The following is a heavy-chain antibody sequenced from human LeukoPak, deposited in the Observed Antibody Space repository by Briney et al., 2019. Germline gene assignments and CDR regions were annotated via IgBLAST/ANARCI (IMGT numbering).Heavy chain of an antibody. CDR3: ARGRIAVAGPDY. CDR2: INHSGSN. V-gene: IGHV4-34*01. CDR1: GGSFSGYY. J-gene: IGHJ4*02. Sequence: SETLSLTCAVYGGSFSGYYWSWIRQPPGKGLEWIGEINHSGSNNYNPSLKSRVTISVDTSKNQFSLKLSSVAAADTAVYYCARGRIAVAGPDYWGQGTLVTVSS. D-gene: IGHD6-19*01.